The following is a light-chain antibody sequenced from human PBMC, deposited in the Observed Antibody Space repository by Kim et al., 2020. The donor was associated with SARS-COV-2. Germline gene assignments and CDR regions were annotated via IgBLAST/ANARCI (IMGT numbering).Light chain of an antibody. CDR2: DAS. CDR3: KQYNPWT. J-gene: IGKJ1*01. V-gene: IGKV1-5*01. CDR1: QSISSW. Sequence: DIQMTQSPSTLSASVGDRVTITCRASQSISSWLAWYQQKPGKAPKLLIYDASSLESGVPSRFSGSGSGTEFTLTISSLQPDDFATYYCKQYNPWTFGQGTKVDIK.